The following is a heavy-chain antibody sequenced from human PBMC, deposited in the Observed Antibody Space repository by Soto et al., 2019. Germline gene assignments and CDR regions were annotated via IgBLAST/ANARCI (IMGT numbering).Heavy chain of an antibody. CDR1: GYTFTSYA. CDR2: INAGNGNT. D-gene: IGHD2-15*01. J-gene: IGHJ4*02. Sequence: GASVKVSCKASGYTFTSYAMHWVRQAPGQRLEWMGWINAGNGNTKYSQKFQGRVTITRDTSASTAYMELSSLRSEDTAVYYCARSLGYCSGGSCYPFDYWGQGTLVTAPQ. V-gene: IGHV1-3*01. CDR3: ARSLGYCSGGSCYPFDY.